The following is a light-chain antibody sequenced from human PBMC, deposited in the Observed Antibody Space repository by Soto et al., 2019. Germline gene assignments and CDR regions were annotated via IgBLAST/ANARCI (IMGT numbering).Light chain of an antibody. CDR3: HQYYSYWT. CDR2: DAS. Sequence: DIQMTQSPSTLSASVGDRVTITCRASQTISNWLAWYQQKPGKAPKLLIYDASSLEGGVPSRFSGSGSGTEFTLTLSILQPDDFATYYCHQYYSYWTFGQGTKVEIK. V-gene: IGKV1-5*01. J-gene: IGKJ1*01. CDR1: QTISNW.